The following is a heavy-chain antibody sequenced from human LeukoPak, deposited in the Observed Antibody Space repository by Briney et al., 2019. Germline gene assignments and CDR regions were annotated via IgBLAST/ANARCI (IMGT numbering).Heavy chain of an antibody. CDR2: IYPGDSGT. CDR1: GYSFTRYW. CDR3: ARDKKGYCSSTSCSRGWFDP. D-gene: IGHD2-2*01. Sequence: GESLKISCKGSGYSFTRYWIGWVRQMPGKGLEWMGIIYPGDSGTRYSPSLKSRVTISVDTSKNQFSLKLSSVTAADTAVYYCARDKKGYCSSTSCSRGWFDPWGQGTLVTVSS. J-gene: IGHJ5*02. V-gene: IGHV5-51*01.